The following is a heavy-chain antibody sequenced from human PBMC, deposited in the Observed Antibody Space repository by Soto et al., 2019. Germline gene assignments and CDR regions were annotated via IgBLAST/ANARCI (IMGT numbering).Heavy chain of an antibody. Sequence: ASVKVSCKASGFTFTSYYMHWVRQAPGQGPEWMGVMSPSGDRTTYAQKFQGRVTMIRDTPTTTVHMELSSLRSEDTAVYYCARFRYYYDHTDAFDIWGQGTMVTVSS. CDR3: ARFRYYYDHTDAFDI. CDR1: GFTFTSYY. J-gene: IGHJ3*02. V-gene: IGHV1-46*01. D-gene: IGHD3-22*01. CDR2: MSPSGDRT.